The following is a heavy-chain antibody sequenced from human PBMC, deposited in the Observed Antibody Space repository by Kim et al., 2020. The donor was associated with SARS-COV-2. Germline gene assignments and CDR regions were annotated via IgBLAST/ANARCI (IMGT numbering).Heavy chain of an antibody. J-gene: IGHJ5*02. CDR3: AKGRVPGGRDRLGAGFDP. CDR1: GFTFSSYA. Sequence: GGSLRLSCAASGFTFSSYAMSWVRQAPGKGLEWVSAISGSGGSTYYADSVKGRFTISRDNSKNTLYLQMNSLRAEDTAVYYCAKGRVPGGRDRLGAGFDPWGQGTLVTVSS. V-gene: IGHV3-23*01. D-gene: IGHD1-26*01. CDR2: ISGSGGST.